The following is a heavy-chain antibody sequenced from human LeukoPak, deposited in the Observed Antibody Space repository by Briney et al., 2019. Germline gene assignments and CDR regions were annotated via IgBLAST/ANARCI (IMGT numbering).Heavy chain of an antibody. Sequence: SETLSLTCTVSGRSLNSSYWSWIRQPPGKGLEWIGYIHYSGSTSHNPSLKSRVTMSVDASQNQFSLKLRCVTTADTDVYYCARGTCGSCCAYGGRGTLVTVSS. CDR2: IHYSGST. J-gene: IGHJ4*02. V-gene: IGHV4-59*01. CDR3: ARGTCGSCCAY. CDR1: GRSLNSSY. D-gene: IGHD2-15*01.